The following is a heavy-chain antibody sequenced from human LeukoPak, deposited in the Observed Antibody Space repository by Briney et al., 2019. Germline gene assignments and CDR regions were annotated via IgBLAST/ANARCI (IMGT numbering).Heavy chain of an antibody. J-gene: IGHJ5*02. CDR1: GFTFSSYA. Sequence: PGGSLRLSCAVSGFTFSSYAKMWVCQAPGKGQGLVSTVCVSGGSPNYADSVKGRFTISRDNSKNTLFLQMNSLRAEDTALYYCAKGLREYDFWCGYDTWGQGTLVAVSS. CDR3: AKGLREYDFWCGYDT. D-gene: IGHD3-3*01. CDR2: VCVSGGSP. V-gene: IGHV3-23*01.